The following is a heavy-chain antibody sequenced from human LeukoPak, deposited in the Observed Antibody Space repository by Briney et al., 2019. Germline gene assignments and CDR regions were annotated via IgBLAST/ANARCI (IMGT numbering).Heavy chain of an antibody. J-gene: IGHJ6*02. CDR3: ARREVVPAASYYGMDV. V-gene: IGHV1-2*06. CDR2: ISPNSGGT. D-gene: IGHD2-2*01. CDR1: GYTFTGYY. Sequence: ASVKVSCKASGYTFTGYYMHWVRQAPGQGLEWMGRISPNSGGTNYAQKFQGRVTMTRDTSISTAYMELSRLRSDDTAVYYCARREVVPAASYYGMDVWGQGTTVTVSS.